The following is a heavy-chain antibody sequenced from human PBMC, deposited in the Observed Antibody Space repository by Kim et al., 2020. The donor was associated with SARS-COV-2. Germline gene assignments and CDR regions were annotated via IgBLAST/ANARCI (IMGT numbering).Heavy chain of an antibody. CDR1: GFTFSSYE. D-gene: IGHD3-22*01. Sequence: GGSLRLFCAASGFTFSSYEMNWVRQAPGKGLEWVSYISSSGSTIYYADSVKGRFTISRDNAKNSLYLQMNSLRAEDTAVYYCARDDYDSSPDAFDIWGQGTMVTVSS. J-gene: IGHJ3*02. CDR3: ARDDYDSSPDAFDI. CDR2: ISSSGSTI. V-gene: IGHV3-48*03.